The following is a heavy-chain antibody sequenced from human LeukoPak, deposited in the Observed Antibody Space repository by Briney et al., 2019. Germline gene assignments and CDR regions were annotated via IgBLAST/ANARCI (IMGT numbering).Heavy chain of an antibody. D-gene: IGHD3-10*01. J-gene: IGHJ4*02. CDR2: ISDSSTYS. V-gene: IGHV3-11*05. CDR1: GFTFSDYY. Sequence: SGGSLRLSCAASGFTFSDYYMSWVRQAPGKGLEWVSYISDSSTYSKYADSVKGRFTISRDNAKNSLYLQMNSLRAEDTAVYYCARDLSPVVRASPMGYWGQGTLVTVSS. CDR3: ARDLSPVVRASPMGY.